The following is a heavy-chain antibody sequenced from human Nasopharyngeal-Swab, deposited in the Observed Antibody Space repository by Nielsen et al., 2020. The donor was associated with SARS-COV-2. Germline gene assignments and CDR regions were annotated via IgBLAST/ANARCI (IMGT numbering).Heavy chain of an antibody. D-gene: IGHD4-23*01. CDR1: GLNFDNYA. Sequence: GGSLTLSCAASGLNFDNYAMHWVRQIPGKGLEWVSAISWNSGNTGYAGSVKGRFTISRDNAKNSVFLQMNSLTPEDTALYYCVKDTDAVVTRALDIWGRGTMVTVSS. J-gene: IGHJ3*02. V-gene: IGHV3-9*01. CDR3: VKDTDAVVTRALDI. CDR2: ISWNSGNT.